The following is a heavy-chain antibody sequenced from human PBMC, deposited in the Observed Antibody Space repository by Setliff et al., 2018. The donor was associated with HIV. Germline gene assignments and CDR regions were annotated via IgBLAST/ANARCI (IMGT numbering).Heavy chain of an antibody. D-gene: IGHD6-6*01. CDR1: GFTFSSYW. Sequence: PGGSLRLSCAASGFTFSSYWMHWVRQVPGKGLVWVSRINSDGSSTNYADSVKGRFTISRDSAKNTLYLQMNSLRAEDTAVYYCARDGASLAARTYNYYYMDVWGKGTTVTVSS. CDR2: INSDGSST. CDR3: ARDGASLAARTYNYYYMDV. V-gene: IGHV3-74*01. J-gene: IGHJ6*03.